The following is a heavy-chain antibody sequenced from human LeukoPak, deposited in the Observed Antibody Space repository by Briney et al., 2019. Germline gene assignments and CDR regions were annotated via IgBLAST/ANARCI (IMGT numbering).Heavy chain of an antibody. V-gene: IGHV1-18*01. J-gene: IGHJ4*02. CDR1: GYTLTNYG. CDR3: AREVSGSLDY. D-gene: IGHD1-26*01. CDR2: ISAYHGTT. Sequence: ASVKVSCKASGYTLTNYGITWVRQAPGQGLEWMGWISAYHGTTNYARKLQGRVTMTTDTFTSTAYMELRSLRSDDTAFYYCAREVSGSLDYWGQGTLVTVSS.